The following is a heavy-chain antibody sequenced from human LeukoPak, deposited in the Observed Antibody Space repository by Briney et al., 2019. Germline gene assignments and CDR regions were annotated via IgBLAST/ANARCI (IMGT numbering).Heavy chain of an antibody. CDR2: IYYSGST. V-gene: IGHV4-59*11. CDR1: GDSLSSHC. CDR3: ARLQHDFWNDYYQGFHY. J-gene: IGHJ4*02. Sequence: SETLSLTCTVSGDSLSSHCWSWIRQPPGKGLEWIGYIYYSGSTNYSPSLKNRVTISVDTSKNQFSLKLSSVTAADTAVYYCARLQHDFWNDYYQGFHYWGQGTLVTVSS. D-gene: IGHD3-3*01.